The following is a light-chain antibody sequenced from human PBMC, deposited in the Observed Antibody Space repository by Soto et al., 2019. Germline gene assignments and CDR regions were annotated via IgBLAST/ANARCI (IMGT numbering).Light chain of an antibody. V-gene: IGKV1-39*01. CDR2: ASF. Sequence: IHMTQSPSSLSVSVGDRVTIICRASQSIANYLNLYQQKPGKAPKLLIYASFNLQSGVPSRFSGSASGTDFTLTISSLQTEDFATYSCQQSYGTPYTVGQGTKLEIK. CDR1: QSIANY. J-gene: IGKJ2*01. CDR3: QQSYGTPYT.